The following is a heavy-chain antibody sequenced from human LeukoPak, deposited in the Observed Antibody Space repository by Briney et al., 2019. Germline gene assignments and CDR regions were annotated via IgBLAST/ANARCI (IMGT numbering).Heavy chain of an antibody. CDR3: ASHYYDSSGYPSPAGGAFDI. CDR1: GYTFTGYY. D-gene: IGHD3-22*01. Sequence: ASVKVSCKASGYTFTGYYMHWVRQAPGQGLEWMGWINPNSGGTNYAQKFQGGVTMTRDTSISTAYMELSRLRSDDTAVYYCASHYYDSSGYPSPAGGAFDIWGQGTMVTVSS. CDR2: INPNSGGT. V-gene: IGHV1-2*02. J-gene: IGHJ3*02.